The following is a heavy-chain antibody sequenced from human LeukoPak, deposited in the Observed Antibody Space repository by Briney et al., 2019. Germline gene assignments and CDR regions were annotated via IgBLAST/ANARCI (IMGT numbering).Heavy chain of an antibody. Sequence: PGGALRLSCAPSGFTFISYSMNGVRQAPGGGLEGVSCISSSSSYIYYADSVKGRFTISRDNAKNSLYLQMNSLRDEDTAVYYCARYVDDFWSGDLFDYWGQGTLVTVSS. CDR1: GFTFISYS. D-gene: IGHD3-3*01. CDR2: ISSSSSYI. J-gene: IGHJ4*02. CDR3: ARYVDDFWSGDLFDY. V-gene: IGHV3-21*01.